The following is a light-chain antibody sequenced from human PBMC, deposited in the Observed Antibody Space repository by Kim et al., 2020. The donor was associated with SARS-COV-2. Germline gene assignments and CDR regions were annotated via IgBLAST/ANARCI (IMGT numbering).Light chain of an antibody. J-gene: IGKJ1*01. CDR3: QRYNSAPWT. CDR1: QDIASS. CDR2: AAA. Sequence: ASIGDRVTMTYRASQDIASSLASYQQKPGKVPQVLFYAAAALQAGVPSRFSHSGSGTEFTLTIGSLQTGDVATYYCQRYNSAPWTFGPGTKVDIK. V-gene: IGKV1-27*01.